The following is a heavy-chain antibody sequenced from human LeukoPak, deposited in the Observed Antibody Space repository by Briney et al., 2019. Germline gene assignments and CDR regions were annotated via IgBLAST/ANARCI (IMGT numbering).Heavy chain of an antibody. CDR1: GFTFSSYG. D-gene: IGHD6-13*01. CDR3: AKDFGYSSSWYDY. V-gene: IGHV3-30*18. CDR2: ISYDGSNK. Sequence: GGSLRLSCAASGFTFSSYGMHWVRQAPGKGLEWVAVISYDGSNKYYADSVKGRFTISRDNSKSTLYLQMNSLRAEDTAVYYCAKDFGYSSSWYDYWGQGTLVTVSS. J-gene: IGHJ4*02.